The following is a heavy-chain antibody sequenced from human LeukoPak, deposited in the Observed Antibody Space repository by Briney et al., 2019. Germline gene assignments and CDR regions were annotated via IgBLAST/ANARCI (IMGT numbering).Heavy chain of an antibody. CDR1: SCSISSGGYY. CDR3: ARAVDCSSTSCYAAGLDY. D-gene: IGHD2-2*01. J-gene: IGHJ4*02. V-gene: IGHV4-31*03. Sequence: PSQTLSLTCTVSSCSISSGGYYWSWIRQHPGKGLEWIGYIYYSGSTYYNPSLKSRVTISVDPSKNQFSLKLSSVTAADTAVYYCARAVDCSSTSCYAAGLDYWGQGTLVTVSS. CDR2: IYYSGST.